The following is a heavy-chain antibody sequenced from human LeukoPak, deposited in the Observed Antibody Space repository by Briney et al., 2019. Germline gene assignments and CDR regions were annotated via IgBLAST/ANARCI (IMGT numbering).Heavy chain of an antibody. Sequence: PGGSLRLSCEASGFTLDNYNFNWVRQAPGKGLEWVASIRSYSSYIHYADSVKGRFTISRDDAKKSLYLQMNSLRAEDTAVYFCARYAEAYYYIDVWGTGTTVTVSS. CDR2: IRSYSSYI. CDR3: ARYAEAYYYIDV. D-gene: IGHD2-8*01. J-gene: IGHJ6*03. CDR1: GFTLDNYN. V-gene: IGHV3-21*01.